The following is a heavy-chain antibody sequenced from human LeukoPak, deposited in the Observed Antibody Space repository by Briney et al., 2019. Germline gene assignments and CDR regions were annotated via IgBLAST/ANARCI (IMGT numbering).Heavy chain of an antibody. CDR2: IYYSGST. V-gene: IGHV4-39*07. J-gene: IGHJ4*02. CDR1: GGSISSSSYY. D-gene: IGHD4-11*01. Sequence: NTSETLSLTCTVSGGSISSSSYYWGWIRQPPGKGLEWIGSIYYSGSTYYNPSLKSRVTISVDTSKNQFSLKLSSVTAADTAVYYCARVSSYAEVDYWGQGTLVTVSS. CDR3: ARVSSYAEVDY.